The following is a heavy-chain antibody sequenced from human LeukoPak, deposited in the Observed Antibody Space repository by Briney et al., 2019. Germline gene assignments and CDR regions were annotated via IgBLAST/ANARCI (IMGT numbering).Heavy chain of an antibody. CDR2: IYYSGST. V-gene: IGHV4-39*01. CDR1: GGSISSSSYY. CDR3: ASRSSSGYSYGYREDY. J-gene: IGHJ4*02. D-gene: IGHD5-18*01. Sequence: SETLYLTCTVSGGSISSSSYYWGWIRQPPGKGLEWIGSIYYSGSTYYNPSLKSRVTISVDTSKNQFSLKLSSVTAADTAVYYCASRSSSGYSYGYREDYWGQGTLVTVSS.